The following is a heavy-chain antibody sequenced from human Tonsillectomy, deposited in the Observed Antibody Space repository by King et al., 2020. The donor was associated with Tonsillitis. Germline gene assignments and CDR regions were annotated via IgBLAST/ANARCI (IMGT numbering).Heavy chain of an antibody. V-gene: IGHV1-69*12. D-gene: IGHD3-10*01. CDR3: AGVLEPYGSGSYFFGF. CDR1: GGTFSNYA. J-gene: IGHJ4*02. Sequence: QLVQSGAEVKKPGSSVKVFCKTSGGTFSNYAISWVRQAPGQGLEWMGGIIPIFGAANYAHKFQGRVTITADESTTTAYMELSSLRSEDTAVYYCAGVLEPYGSGSYFFGFWGQGTLATVSS. CDR2: IIPIFGAA.